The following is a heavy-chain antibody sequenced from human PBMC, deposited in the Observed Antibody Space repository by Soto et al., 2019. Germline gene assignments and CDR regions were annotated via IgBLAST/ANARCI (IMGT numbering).Heavy chain of an antibody. CDR2: ISVYNGNT. Sequence: EASVKVSCKASGYSFNSYGISWVRQAPGQGLEWMGWISVYNGNTNYAQKLQGRVTMTTDTSTSTAYMELRSLRSDDTAVYYCARVTAAGPGALDYWGQGTLVTVSS. J-gene: IGHJ4*02. CDR3: ARVTAAGPGALDY. CDR1: GYSFNSYG. D-gene: IGHD6-13*01. V-gene: IGHV1-18*01.